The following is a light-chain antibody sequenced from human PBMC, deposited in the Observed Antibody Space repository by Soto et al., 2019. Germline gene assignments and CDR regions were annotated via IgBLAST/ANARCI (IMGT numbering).Light chain of an antibody. CDR1: SSDVGGYNY. CDR3: SSYAGSNNVV. J-gene: IGLJ2*01. V-gene: IGLV2-8*01. Sequence: QSALSQPPSASGSPGQSVTISCTGTSSDVGGYNYVSWYQHHPGKAPKLMIYEVNKRPSGVPDRFSGSKSGNTASLTVSGLQAEDDSDYYCSSYAGSNNVVFGGGTKLTVL. CDR2: EVN.